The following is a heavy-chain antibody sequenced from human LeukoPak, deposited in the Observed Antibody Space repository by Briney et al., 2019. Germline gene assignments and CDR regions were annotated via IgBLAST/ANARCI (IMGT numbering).Heavy chain of an antibody. CDR1: GFTFSSYT. J-gene: IGHJ6*04. D-gene: IGHD3-10*02. Sequence: GGSLRLSCAASGFTFSSYTMNWVRQAPGKGLEWVSSISSSSSYIYYADSVKGRFTISRDNAKNSLYPQMNSLRAEDTAVYYCAELGITMIGGVWGKGTTVTISS. V-gene: IGHV3-21*01. CDR2: ISSSSSYI. CDR3: AELGITMIGGV.